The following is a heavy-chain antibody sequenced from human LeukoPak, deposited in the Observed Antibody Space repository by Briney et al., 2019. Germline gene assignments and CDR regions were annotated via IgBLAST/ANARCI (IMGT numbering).Heavy chain of an antibody. V-gene: IGHV3-23*01. CDR3: ARGRVYYGDYDGAFDY. D-gene: IGHD4-17*01. CDR1: GFTFSSYA. CDR2: ISGSGGST. J-gene: IGHJ4*02. Sequence: GGSLRLSCAASGFTFSSYAMSWVRQAPGKGLEWVSAISGSGGSTYYADSVKGRFTISRDNAKNSLYLQMNSLRAEDTAVYYCARGRVYYGDYDGAFDYWGQGTLVTVSS.